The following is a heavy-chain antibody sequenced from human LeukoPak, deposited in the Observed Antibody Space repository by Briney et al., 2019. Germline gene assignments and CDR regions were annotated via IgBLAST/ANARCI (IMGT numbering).Heavy chain of an antibody. CDR1: NDSISSGDYY. CDR3: ARDRYDFWSGYDQPQSWFDP. D-gene: IGHD3-3*01. V-gene: IGHV4-30-4*02. J-gene: IGHJ5*02. Sequence: SETLSLTCTVSNDSISSGDYYWNWIRQPPGKGLEWIGYIFHRGGTSYNPSLKSRILFSVDTSQNQFSLKLSSVTAADTAVYYCARDRYDFWSGYDQPQSWFDPWGQGTLVTVSS. CDR2: IFHRGGT.